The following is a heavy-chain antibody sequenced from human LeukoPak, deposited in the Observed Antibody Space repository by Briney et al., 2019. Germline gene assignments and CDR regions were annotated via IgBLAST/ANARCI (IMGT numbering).Heavy chain of an antibody. Sequence: ASVKVSCKASGYTFTSYDINWVRQATGQGLEWMGWMNPNSGNTGYAQKFQGRVTMTRDTSISTAYMELSSLRSEDTAVYYCARDPLVTVEGGLGWGQGTLVTVSS. D-gene: IGHD3-9*01. V-gene: IGHV1-8*01. CDR2: MNPNSGNT. J-gene: IGHJ4*02. CDR1: GYTFTSYD. CDR3: ARDPLVTVEGGLG.